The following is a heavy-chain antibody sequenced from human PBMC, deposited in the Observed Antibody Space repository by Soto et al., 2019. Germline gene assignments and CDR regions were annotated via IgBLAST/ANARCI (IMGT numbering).Heavy chain of an antibody. CDR2: IYPGDSYT. V-gene: IGHV5-51*01. D-gene: IGHD6-19*01. CDR1: GHSFTSYW. Sequence: GESLKISCKGSGHSFTSYWIGWVRQMPGKGLEWMGIIYPGDSYTRHSPSFQGQVTMSADKSISTAYLQWSSLKASDTAMYYCARSRRGAYSSGWYSPSGYYNYGIDVWGQGTKVTVSS. CDR3: ARSRRGAYSSGWYSPSGYYNYGIDV. J-gene: IGHJ6*02.